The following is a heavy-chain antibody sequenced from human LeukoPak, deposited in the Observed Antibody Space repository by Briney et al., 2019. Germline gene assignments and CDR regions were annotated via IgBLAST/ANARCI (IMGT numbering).Heavy chain of an antibody. D-gene: IGHD6-13*01. V-gene: IGHV3-21*01. CDR1: GFTFSSYS. CDR2: ISGAGDYI. Sequence: GGSLRLSCAASGFTFSSYSMTWVRQAAGTGLEWVSSISGAGDYIHYADSMKGRFTISRDNAKNSLYLQMNSLRTEDTAVYYCARGTLGQQQLAFDVWGQGTMVTVSS. CDR3: ARGTLGQQQLAFDV. J-gene: IGHJ3*01.